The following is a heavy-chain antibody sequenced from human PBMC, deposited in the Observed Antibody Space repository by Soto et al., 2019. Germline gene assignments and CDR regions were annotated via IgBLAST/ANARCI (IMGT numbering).Heavy chain of an antibody. D-gene: IGHD3-22*01. V-gene: IGHV1-69*01. CDR1: GGTFTDLG. Sequence: QVQLVQSGAEVKKPGSSVKVSCKASGGTFTDLGLHWVRQAPGQGLEWMGGIIPIFGTPNTAQKFQGRVISTADEFTSTAHMDRSSLRSEDTAVYYCARGWDHYDSSGLLTWFYPWGQGTLVTVSS. J-gene: IGHJ5*02. CDR3: ARGWDHYDSSGLLTWFYP. CDR2: IIPIFGTP.